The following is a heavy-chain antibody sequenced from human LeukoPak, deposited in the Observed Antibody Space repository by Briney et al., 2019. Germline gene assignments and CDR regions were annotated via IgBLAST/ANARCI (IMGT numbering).Heavy chain of an antibody. Sequence: ASVKVSCKASVYTFTGYYMHWVRQAPGQGLEWMGWINPNSGGTNYTQKFQGRVTMTRDTSISTAYMELSSLRSDDTAVYYCAGSTVTTESGAFDIWGQGTMVTVSS. CDR1: VYTFTGYY. D-gene: IGHD4-17*01. V-gene: IGHV1-2*02. CDR2: INPNSGGT. CDR3: AGSTVTTESGAFDI. J-gene: IGHJ3*02.